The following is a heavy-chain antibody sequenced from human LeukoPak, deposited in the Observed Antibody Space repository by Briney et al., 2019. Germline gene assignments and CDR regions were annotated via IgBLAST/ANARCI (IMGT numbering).Heavy chain of an antibody. CDR1: GLTFSSYW. V-gene: IGHV3-7*01. CDR3: ASLYSSGWYY. CDR2: IKQDGSEK. D-gene: IGHD6-19*01. Sequence: GGSLRLSCAASGLTFSSYWMSWVRQAPGKGLEWVANIKQDGSEKYYVDSVKGRFTISRDNAKNSLHLQMNSLRAEDTAVYYCASLYSSGWYYWGQGTLVTVSS. J-gene: IGHJ4*02.